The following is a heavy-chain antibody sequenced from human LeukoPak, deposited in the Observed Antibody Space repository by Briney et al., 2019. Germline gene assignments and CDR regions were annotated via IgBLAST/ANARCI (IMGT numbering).Heavy chain of an antibody. D-gene: IGHD6-13*01. J-gene: IGHJ4*02. CDR1: GGTFSSYA. Sequence: SVKVSCKASGGTFSSYAISWVRQAPGQGLEWMGGIIPIFGTANYAQKFQGRVTITADESTSTAYMELRSLRSEDTAVYYCARVVQGSIAAAAENFDYWGQGTLVTVSS. CDR2: IIPIFGTA. CDR3: ARVVQGSIAAAAENFDY. V-gene: IGHV1-69*13.